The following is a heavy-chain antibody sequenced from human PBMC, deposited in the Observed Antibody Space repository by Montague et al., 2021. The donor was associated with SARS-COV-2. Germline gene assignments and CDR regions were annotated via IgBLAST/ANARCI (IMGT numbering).Heavy chain of an antibody. CDR1: GFSLSTSGVG. CDR3: AHRKVLAATWDY. CDR2: IYWDDDK. D-gene: IGHD6-13*01. Sequence: PALVKPTQTLTLTCTFSGFSLSTSGVGVGWIRQPPGKALEWLALIYWDDDKRYSPSLKSRLTITKDTSKNQVVLTMTNMDPVDTATYYCAHRKVLAATWDYWGLGTLVTVSS. V-gene: IGHV2-5*02. J-gene: IGHJ4*02.